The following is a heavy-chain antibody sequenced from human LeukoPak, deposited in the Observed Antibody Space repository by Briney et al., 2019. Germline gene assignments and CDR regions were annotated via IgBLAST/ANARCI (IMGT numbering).Heavy chain of an antibody. Sequence: PGGSLRLSCAGSGFMFSTYAMSWVRQAPGQGLEWISGISGTGGSTYYADSVKGRFTISRDNSKNTLYLQMNSLRAEDTAVYYCAKDHKYRIAAAGRGWYFDYWGQGTLVTVSS. CDR3: AKDHKYRIAAAGRGWYFDY. CDR1: GFMFSTYA. D-gene: IGHD6-13*01. CDR2: ISGTGGST. V-gene: IGHV3-23*01. J-gene: IGHJ4*02.